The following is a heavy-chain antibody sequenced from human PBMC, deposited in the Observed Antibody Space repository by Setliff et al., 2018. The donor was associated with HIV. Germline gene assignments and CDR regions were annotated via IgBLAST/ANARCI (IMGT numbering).Heavy chain of an antibody. D-gene: IGHD6-13*01. CDR3: ATDPGYSSTWYSESFQH. J-gene: IGHJ1*01. V-gene: IGHV1-18*01. CDR1: GYTFTSYG. CDR2: ISAYNGNT. Sequence: ASVKVSCKASGYTFTSYGISWVRQAPGQGLEWMGWISAYNGNTNYAQKLQGRVTMTTDTSTSTGYMELRSLRSDDTAMYYCATDPGYSSTWYSESFQHWGQGTVVTVSS.